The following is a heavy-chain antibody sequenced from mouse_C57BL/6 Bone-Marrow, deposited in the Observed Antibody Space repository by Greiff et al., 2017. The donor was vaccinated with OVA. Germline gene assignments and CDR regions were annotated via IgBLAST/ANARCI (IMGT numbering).Heavy chain of an antibody. J-gene: IGHJ4*01. D-gene: IGHD2-3*01. CDR3: ARWLLLAMDY. CDR2: LSDGGSYT. CDR1: GFTFSSYA. V-gene: IGHV5-4*03. Sequence: DVKLVESGGGLVKPGGSLKLSCAASGFTFSSYAMSWVRQTPEKRLEWVATLSDGGSYTYYPDNVKGRFTISRDNAKNNLYLEMSHLKSEDTAMYYCARWLLLAMDYWGQGTSVTVSS.